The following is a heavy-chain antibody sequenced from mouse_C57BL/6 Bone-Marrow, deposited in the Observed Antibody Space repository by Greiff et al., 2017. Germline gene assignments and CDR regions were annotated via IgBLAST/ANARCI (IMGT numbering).Heavy chain of an antibody. CDR1: GFTFSSYA. CDR2: ISDGGSYT. V-gene: IGHV5-4*03. Sequence: EVKLVESGGGLVKPGGSLKLSCAASGFTFSSYAMSWVRQTPEQRLEWVATISDGGSYTYYPDNVKGRVTISRDNAKNNLYLQMSHLKSEDTAMYYCARRWFAYWGQGTLVTVSA. CDR3: ARRWFAY. J-gene: IGHJ3*01.